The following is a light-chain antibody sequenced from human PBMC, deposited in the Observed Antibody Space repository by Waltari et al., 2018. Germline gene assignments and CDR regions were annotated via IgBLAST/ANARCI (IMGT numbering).Light chain of an antibody. CDR3: CSYAGGGSLI. V-gene: IGLV2-23*02. CDR1: SSNIGHYKL. Sequence: QSALTQPASVSGSPGQSITIPCTGDSSNIGHYKLISWYQLSPGIAPNLVIFEVNKRPSGASIRFSGAKSGNTASLTISGLQADDEGDYYCCSYAGGGSLIFGGGTKLTV. J-gene: IGLJ2*01. CDR2: EVN.